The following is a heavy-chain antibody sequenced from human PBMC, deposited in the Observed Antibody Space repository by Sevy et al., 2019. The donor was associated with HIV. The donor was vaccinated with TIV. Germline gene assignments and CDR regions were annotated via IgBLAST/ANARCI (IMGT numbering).Heavy chain of an antibody. D-gene: IGHD6-19*01. CDR1: GFTVNDNY. CDR3: VSLFLSYRSGWSYFDY. J-gene: IGHJ4*02. V-gene: IGHV3-66*02. Sequence: GGSLRLSCAISGFTVNDNYIIWVRQAPGKGLEWVSVIFSSGSTYYVDSAKCRFTISRDNSKNTVDLQMNSVGAEETAVYYCVSLFLSYRSGWSYFDYWGQGTLVTVSS. CDR2: IFSSGST.